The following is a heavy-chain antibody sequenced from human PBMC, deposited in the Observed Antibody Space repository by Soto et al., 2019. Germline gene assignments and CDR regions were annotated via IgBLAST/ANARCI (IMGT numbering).Heavy chain of an antibody. D-gene: IGHD4-17*01. CDR3: ARTTTVTTYYYYGMGV. V-gene: IGHV4-34*01. Sequence: PSETLSLTCAVYGGSFSGYYWSWIRQPPGKGLEWIGEINHSGSTNYNPSLKSRVTISVDTSKNQFSLKLSSVTAADTAVYYCARTTTVTTYYYYGMGVWGQGTTVTVSS. CDR2: INHSGST. J-gene: IGHJ6*02. CDR1: GGSFSGYY.